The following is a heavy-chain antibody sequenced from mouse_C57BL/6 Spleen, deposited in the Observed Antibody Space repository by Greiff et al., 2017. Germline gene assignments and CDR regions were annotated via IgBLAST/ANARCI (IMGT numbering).Heavy chain of an antibody. Sequence: EVKLVESGGGLVQPGGSMKLSCVASGFTFSNYWMNWVRQSPEKGLEWVAQIRLKSDNYATHYAESVKGRFTISRDDSKSSVYLQMNNLRAVDTGIYYCTGDSYYAMDYWGQGTSVTVSS. CDR1: GFTFSNYW. CDR2: IRLKSDNYAT. CDR3: TGDSYYAMDY. V-gene: IGHV6-3*01. J-gene: IGHJ4*01.